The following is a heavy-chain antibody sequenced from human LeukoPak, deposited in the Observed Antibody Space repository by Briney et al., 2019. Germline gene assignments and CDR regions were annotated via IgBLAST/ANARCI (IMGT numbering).Heavy chain of an antibody. CDR2: IIPILGIA. Sequence: GASVKVSCKASGGTFSRYAISWVRQAPGQGLEWMGRIIPILGIANYAQKFQGRVTITADKSTSTAYMELSSLRSEDTAVYYCARDPSHDIPGYWGQGTLVTVSS. V-gene: IGHV1-69*04. J-gene: IGHJ4*02. D-gene: IGHD3-9*01. CDR1: GGTFSRYA. CDR3: ARDPSHDIPGY.